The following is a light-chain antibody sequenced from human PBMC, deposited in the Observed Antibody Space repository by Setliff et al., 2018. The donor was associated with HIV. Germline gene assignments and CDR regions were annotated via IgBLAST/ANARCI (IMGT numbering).Light chain of an antibody. CDR1: SSNIGAGFD. V-gene: IGLV1-40*01. CDR2: SFT. J-gene: IGLJ1*01. Sequence: KRVTISCTGSSSNIGAGFDVHWYQQFPGTAPKLLIYSFTNRPSGVPDRFSGSKSGTSASLAIAGLQAEDEADYYCQSYDSSLRGVFGTGTKVTVL. CDR3: QSYDSSLRGV.